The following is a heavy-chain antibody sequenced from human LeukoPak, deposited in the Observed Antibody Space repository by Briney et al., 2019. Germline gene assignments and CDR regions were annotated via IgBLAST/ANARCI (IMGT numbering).Heavy chain of an antibody. CDR3: ARDPISRSSWPPYYYYYGMDV. Sequence: SETLSLTCTVSGGSISSSSYYWGWIRQPPGKGLEWIGSIYYSGSTYYNPSLKSRVTISVDTSKNQFSLKLSSVTAADTAVYYCARDPISRSSWPPYYYYYGMDVWGQGTTVTVSS. J-gene: IGHJ6*02. CDR2: IYYSGST. CDR1: GGSISSSSYY. D-gene: IGHD6-13*01. V-gene: IGHV4-39*07.